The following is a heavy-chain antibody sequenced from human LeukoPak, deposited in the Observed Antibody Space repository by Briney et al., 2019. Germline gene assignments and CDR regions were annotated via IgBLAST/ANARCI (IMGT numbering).Heavy chain of an antibody. Sequence: PSETLSLTCTVSGGSISSSSYYWGWIRQPPGKGLEWIGSIYYSGSTYYNPSLKSRVTISVDTSKNQFSLKLSSVTAADTAVYYCARDTLAASSIAVAGVDYWGQGTLVTVSS. CDR1: GGSISSSSYY. J-gene: IGHJ4*02. V-gene: IGHV4-39*07. D-gene: IGHD6-19*01. CDR3: ARDTLAASSIAVAGVDY. CDR2: IYYSGST.